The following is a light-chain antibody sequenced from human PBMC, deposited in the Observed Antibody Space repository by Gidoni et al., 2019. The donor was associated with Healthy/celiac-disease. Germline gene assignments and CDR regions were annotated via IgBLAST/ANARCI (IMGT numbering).Light chain of an antibody. J-gene: IGKJ2*01. CDR2: AAS. CDR1: PGISSY. V-gene: IGKV1-9*01. Sequence: IQLTQAPSFLSASVADRVTITCRASPGISSYLAWYQQKPGKAPKLLIYAASTLQSGVPSRFSGSGSGTEFTLTSSSLQPEDFATYYCQQLNSYPFMYTFXQXTKLEIK. CDR3: QQLNSYPFMYT.